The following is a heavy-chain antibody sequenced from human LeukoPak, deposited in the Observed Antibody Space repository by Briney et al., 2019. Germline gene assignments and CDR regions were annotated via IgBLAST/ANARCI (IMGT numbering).Heavy chain of an antibody. D-gene: IGHD3-22*01. Sequence: SETLSLTCTVSGGSISYYYWGWIRQPPGKGLEWIGYIYYSGSTKHHHSLKCRVTISVDTSKNQFSLNLSSVTAADTAVYYCARADYYYDSSGYTYLFDYWGQGILVTVSS. CDR3: ARADYYYDSSGYTYLFDY. CDR2: IYYSGST. V-gene: IGHV4-59*01. J-gene: IGHJ4*02. CDR1: GGSISYYY.